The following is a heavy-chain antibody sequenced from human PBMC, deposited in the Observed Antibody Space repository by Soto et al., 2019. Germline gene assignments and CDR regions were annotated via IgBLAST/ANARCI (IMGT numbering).Heavy chain of an antibody. CDR1: GYTFINFY. CDR2: INPNGGST. D-gene: IGHD3-22*01. CDR3: VSFLYYYDSSGYYYGYFDY. Sequence: ASVKVSCKASGYTFINFYMHWVRQAPGQGLERMGMINPNGGSTIYAQKFQGRVTVTTDESTSTAYMELSSLRSEDTAVYYCVSFLYYYDSSGYYYGYFDYWGQGTLVTVSS. J-gene: IGHJ4*02. V-gene: IGHV1-46*03.